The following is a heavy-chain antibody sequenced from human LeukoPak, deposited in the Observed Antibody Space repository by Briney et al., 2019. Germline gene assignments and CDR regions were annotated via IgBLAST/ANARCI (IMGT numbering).Heavy chain of an antibody. J-gene: IGHJ4*02. D-gene: IGHD4-17*01. CDR2: IRSKAYGGTT. CDR1: GFTFGDYA. V-gene: IGHV3-49*04. CDR3: TRGDHGDHVKGG. Sequence: GGSLRLSCTASGFTFGDYAMSWVRQAPGKGLEWVGFIRSKAYGGTTEYAASVKGRFTISRDDSKSIAYLQMNSLKTEDTAVYYCTRGDHGDHVKGGWGQGTLVTVSS.